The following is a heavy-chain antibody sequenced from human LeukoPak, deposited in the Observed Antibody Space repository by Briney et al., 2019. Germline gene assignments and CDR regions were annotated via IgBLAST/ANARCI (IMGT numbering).Heavy chain of an antibody. CDR1: GFTVSSNY. V-gene: IGHV3-66*01. CDR2: IYSGGST. D-gene: IGHD3-3*01. J-gene: IGHJ6*04. Sequence: PGGSLRLSCAASGFTVSSNYMSWVRQAPGKGLEWVSVIYSGGSTYYADSVKGRFTISRDNSKNTLYLQMNSLRAEDTAVYYCARGLYVFWGVYSAADSYYGMDVGGKGPTVTVSS. CDR3: ARGLYVFWGVYSAADSYYGMDV.